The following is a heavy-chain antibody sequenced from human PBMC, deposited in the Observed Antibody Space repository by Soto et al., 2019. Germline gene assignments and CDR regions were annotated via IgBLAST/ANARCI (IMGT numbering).Heavy chain of an antibody. CDR1: GYTFTIYY. CDR3: ARVRRSSGYYYGY. CDR2: INPSGGST. D-gene: IGHD3-22*01. J-gene: IGHJ4*02. V-gene: IGHV1-46*01. Sequence: ASVKVSCKASGYTFTIYYMHGVRQSPGQGLEWMGIINPSGGSTSYAQKFQGRVTMTRDTSTSTVYMELSSLRSEDTAVYYCARVRRSSGYYYGYWGQGTPVTVSS.